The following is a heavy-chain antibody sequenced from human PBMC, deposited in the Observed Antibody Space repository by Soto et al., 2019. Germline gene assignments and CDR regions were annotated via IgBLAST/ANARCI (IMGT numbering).Heavy chain of an antibody. D-gene: IGHD2-15*01. CDR2: INIDGSSA. CDR3: VRGSSCVAYTCYNEGFFGP. J-gene: IGHJ5*02. V-gene: IGHV3-74*01. Sequence: GGSLRLSCAASGFTLRDFWMHWVRQAPGKGLVWVSRINIDGSSASYADSVKGRFTISRDNAKNTLSLQMNSLRVDDTAVYYCVRGSSCVAYTCYNEGFFGPWGQGALVTVSS. CDR1: GFTLRDFW.